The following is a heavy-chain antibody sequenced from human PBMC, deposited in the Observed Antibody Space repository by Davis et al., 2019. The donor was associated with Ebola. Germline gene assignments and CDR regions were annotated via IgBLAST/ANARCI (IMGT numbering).Heavy chain of an antibody. Sequence: GESLKISCAASGFTFSNAWMNWVRQAPGKGLEWVGRIKSKTDGGTTDYAAPVKGRFTISRDDSKNMLYLQMNSLKTEDTAVYYCTTGRWLDLFFDYWGQGTLVTVSS. D-gene: IGHD4-23*01. J-gene: IGHJ4*02. CDR3: TTGRWLDLFFDY. CDR1: GFTFSNAW. CDR2: IKSKTDGGTT. V-gene: IGHV3-15*07.